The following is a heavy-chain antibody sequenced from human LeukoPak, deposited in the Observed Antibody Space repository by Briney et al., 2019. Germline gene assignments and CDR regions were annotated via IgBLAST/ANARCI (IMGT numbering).Heavy chain of an antibody. CDR3: AKDSSGYYTRWYYYYYMDV. V-gene: IGHV3-43*02. Sequence: GGSLRLSCAASGFTFDDYAMHWVRQAAGKGPEWVSLISGDGGNTYYADSVKGRFTISRDNSKNSLYLQINSLRTEDTALYYCAKDSSGYYTRWYYYYYMDVWGKGTTVTVSS. CDR2: ISGDGGNT. D-gene: IGHD3-22*01. J-gene: IGHJ6*03. CDR1: GFTFDDYA.